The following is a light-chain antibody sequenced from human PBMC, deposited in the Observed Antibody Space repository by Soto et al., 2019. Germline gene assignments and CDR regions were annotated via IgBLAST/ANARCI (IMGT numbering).Light chain of an antibody. J-gene: IGKJ5*01. CDR3: QHYGSSPPIT. V-gene: IGKV3-20*01. CDR1: QSSSSNY. CDR2: AAS. Sequence: EIVLTQSPVTLSLSPGERATLSCRASQSSSSNYLAWYQHKPCQAPRLLIYAASSRATGIPDRFSGSGSGIHFTLTISRLEPEDFAVYYCQHYGSSPPITVGQGTRLEIK.